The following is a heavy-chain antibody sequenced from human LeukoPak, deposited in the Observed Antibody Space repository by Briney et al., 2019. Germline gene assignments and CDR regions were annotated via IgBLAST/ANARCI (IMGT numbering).Heavy chain of an antibody. CDR3: ARDAEYYYGSGSYPRHYYYYGMDV. J-gene: IGHJ6*04. CDR1: GGSISSYY. D-gene: IGHD3-10*01. CDR2: IYYSGST. V-gene: IGHV4-59*01. Sequence: SETLSLTCTVFGGSISSYYWSWIRQPPGKGLEWIGYIYYSGSTNYNPSLKSRVTISVDTSKNQFSLKLSSVTAADTAVYYCARDAEYYYGSGSYPRHYYYYGMDVWGKGTTVTVSS.